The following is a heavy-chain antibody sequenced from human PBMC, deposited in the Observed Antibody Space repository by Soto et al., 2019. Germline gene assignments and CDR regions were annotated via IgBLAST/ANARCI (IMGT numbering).Heavy chain of an antibody. CDR2: ISGSGGSK. CDR3: AKAPFSSWGNNWFDP. V-gene: IGHV3-23*01. CDR1: GFTFSSYA. D-gene: IGHD6-13*01. J-gene: IGHJ5*02. Sequence: HPGGSLRLSCAASGFTFSSYAMSWVRPAPGQGLEWVSAISGSGGSKYYADSVKGRFTITKDNSKNTLYLQMNSLRAEDTAVYYCAKAPFSSWGNNWFDPWGQGTLVTVSS.